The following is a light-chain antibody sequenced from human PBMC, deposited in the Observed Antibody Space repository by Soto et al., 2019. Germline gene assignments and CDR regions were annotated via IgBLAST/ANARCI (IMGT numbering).Light chain of an antibody. CDR2: DAS. J-gene: IGKJ4*01. Sequence: EIVLTQSPATLSSSPGERATLSCRASQSISRSLTWYQQKPGQAPRLLIYDASNRATGIPVRFSGSGSGTDLTLTISSLAPEDLAVYCSNQRCDWHLTFGEGTKGEIK. CDR1: QSISRS. V-gene: IGKV3-11*01. CDR3: NQRCDWHLT.